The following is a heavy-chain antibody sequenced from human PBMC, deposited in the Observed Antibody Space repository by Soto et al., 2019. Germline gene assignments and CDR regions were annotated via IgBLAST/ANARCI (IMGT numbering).Heavy chain of an antibody. CDR2: ISSNGVGT. J-gene: IGHJ6*03. CDR3: CRGASPDFFHLDL. Sequence: EVQLAESGGGLAQPGGSLRLSCAASGFTLSGYAMDWVRQAPGKGLEYVSGISSNGVGTYYANSVQGRFTISRDNSKKPVYLPMGSPRTEDMAVYYCCRGASPDFFHLDLWGKRNNVNVSS. D-gene: IGHD3-16*01. CDR1: GFTLSGYA. V-gene: IGHV3-64*01.